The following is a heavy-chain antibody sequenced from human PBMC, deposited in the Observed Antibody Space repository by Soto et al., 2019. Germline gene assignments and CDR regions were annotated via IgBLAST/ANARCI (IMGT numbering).Heavy chain of an antibody. CDR1: GFTFSNYY. CDR2: ISSTSTYT. Sequence: PGGSLRLSCSASGFTFSNYYMNWIRQAPGKGLEWVSYISSTSTYTNYAESVMGRFTVSRDNAKNSLYLQMNSLRAEDTAVYYCARVIGDDYGDLFFDFWGQGTLVTVSS. CDR3: ARVIGDDYGDLFFDF. V-gene: IGHV3-11*05. J-gene: IGHJ4*02. D-gene: IGHD4-17*01.